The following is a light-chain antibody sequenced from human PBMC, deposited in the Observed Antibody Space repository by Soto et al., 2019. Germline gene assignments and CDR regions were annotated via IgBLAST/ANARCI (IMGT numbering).Light chain of an antibody. V-gene: IGLV2-8*01. Sequence: QSVLTQSPSASGSPGQSVAISCTGTSSGVGGYNYVSWYQQYPGKAPKLIMYEVTKRPSGVPDRFSGSKSGNTASLTVSGLQAEDEADYYCCSYGGSNNYVYGSGTKVTVL. CDR3: CSYGGSNNYV. CDR2: EVT. J-gene: IGLJ1*01. CDR1: SSGVGGYNY.